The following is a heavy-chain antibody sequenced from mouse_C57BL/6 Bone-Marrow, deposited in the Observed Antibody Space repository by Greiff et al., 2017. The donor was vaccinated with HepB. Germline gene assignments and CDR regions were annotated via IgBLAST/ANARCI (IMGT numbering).Heavy chain of an antibody. D-gene: IGHD1-1*01. J-gene: IGHJ2*01. V-gene: IGHV3-8*01. CDR3: ARGSSTVVATRYYFDY. Sequence: EVQLQESGPGLAKPSQTLSLTCSVTGYSITSDYWNWIRKFPGNKLEYMGYISYSGSTYYNPSLKSRISITRDTSKNQYYLQLNSVTTEDTATYYCARGSSTVVATRYYFDYWGQGTTLTVSS. CDR2: ISYSGST. CDR1: GYSITSDY.